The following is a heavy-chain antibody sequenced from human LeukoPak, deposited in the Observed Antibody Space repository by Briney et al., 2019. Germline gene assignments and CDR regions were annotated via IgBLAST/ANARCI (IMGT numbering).Heavy chain of an antibody. D-gene: IGHD4-23*01. CDR3: ARYDYGGNYDY. J-gene: IGHJ4*02. Sequence: GGSLRLSCAASGFTFTTYWMSWVRQAPGKGLEWVANIKQDGSEKYYVDSVKGRFTISRDNAKNSLYLQMNSLRVEDTAVYYCARYDYGGNYDYWGQGTLVTVSS. CDR2: IKQDGSEK. V-gene: IGHV3-7*04. CDR1: GFTFTTYW.